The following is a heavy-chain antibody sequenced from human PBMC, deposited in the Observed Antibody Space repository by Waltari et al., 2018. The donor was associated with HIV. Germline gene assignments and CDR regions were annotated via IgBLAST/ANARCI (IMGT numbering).Heavy chain of an antibody. CDR3: ARGVGATTNGMDV. Sequence: QVQLQQWGAGLLKPSETLSLTCAVYGGSFSGYYWSWIRQPPGKGLEWIGEINHSGGTNYNPSRKSRVTISVDTSKNQFSLKLSSVTAADTAVYYCARGVGATTNGMDVWGQGTTVTVSS. D-gene: IGHD1-26*01. CDR1: GGSFSGYY. V-gene: IGHV4-34*01. CDR2: INHSGGT. J-gene: IGHJ6*02.